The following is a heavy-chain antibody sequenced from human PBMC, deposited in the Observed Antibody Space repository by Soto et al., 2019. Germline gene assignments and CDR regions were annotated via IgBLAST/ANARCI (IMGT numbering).Heavy chain of an antibody. CDR1: GGSISSYY. CDR3: ARVGDWFDP. CDR2: IFYSGST. V-gene: IGHV4-59*01. J-gene: IGHJ5*02. D-gene: IGHD3-16*01. Sequence: PSETLSLTCTVSGGSISSYYWSWIRQPPGKGLEWIEYIFYSGSTNYNPSLKSRLTISVDTSKNQFSLKLNSVTAADTAVYYCARVGDWFDPWGQGTLVTVSS.